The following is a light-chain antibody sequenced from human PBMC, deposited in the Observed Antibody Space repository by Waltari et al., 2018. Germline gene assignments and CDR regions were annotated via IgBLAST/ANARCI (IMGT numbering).Light chain of an antibody. Sequence: SYVLTQPPSVSVAPGKTARITCGGHHIGSKIVHWYQQKPGQAPVLVIYYDSDRPSGIPERFSGSNSGNTATLTISRVEAGDEADYYCQVWDSSSDHHWVFGGGTKLTVL. J-gene: IGLJ3*02. CDR2: YDS. CDR3: QVWDSSSDHHWV. V-gene: IGLV3-21*04. CDR1: HIGSKI.